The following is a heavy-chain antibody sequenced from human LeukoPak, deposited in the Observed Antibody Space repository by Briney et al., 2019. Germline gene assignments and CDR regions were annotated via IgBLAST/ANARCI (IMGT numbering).Heavy chain of an antibody. CDR3: ARVSGPGMNEYFHL. CDR2: INNDGTTT. D-gene: IGHD3-10*01. Sequence: GGSLRLSCAASGFTFSGAWMHWVRQAPGKGLVWVSRINNDGTTTMYADSVKGRFTLSRDNAKNTLYLQMNSLRAEDTAVYYFARVSGPGMNEYFHLWGQGTLVTVSS. V-gene: IGHV3-74*03. CDR1: GFTFSGAW. J-gene: IGHJ1*01.